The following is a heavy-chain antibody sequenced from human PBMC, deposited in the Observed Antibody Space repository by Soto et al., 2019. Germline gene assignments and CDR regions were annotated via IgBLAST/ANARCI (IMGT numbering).Heavy chain of an antibody. Sequence: EVQLLESGGGLVQPGGSLRLSCAASGFTFNNYAMSWVRQAPGRGLEWVSVISGSGGSTFYADSVRGRFTISRDNSKSTLYLQMNSLRAEDTAVYYCAKPNLYCSSTSCYDYWGQGTLVTVSS. CDR1: GFTFNNYA. CDR2: ISGSGGST. CDR3: AKPNLYCSSTSCYDY. D-gene: IGHD2-2*01. V-gene: IGHV3-23*01. J-gene: IGHJ4*02.